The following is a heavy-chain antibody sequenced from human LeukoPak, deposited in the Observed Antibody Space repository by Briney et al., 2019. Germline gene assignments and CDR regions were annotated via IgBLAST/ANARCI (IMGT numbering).Heavy chain of an antibody. CDR2: ISAYNGNT. CDR1: GYTFTSYG. Sequence: ASVKVSCKASGYTFTSYGISWVRQAPGQGLEWMGWISAYNGNTNYAQKLQGRVTMTTDTSTSTAYMELRRLRSDDTAVYYCARVYAFFYDSSGYPWGQGTLVTVSS. J-gene: IGHJ5*02. CDR3: ARVYAFFYDSSGYP. D-gene: IGHD3-22*01. V-gene: IGHV1-18*01.